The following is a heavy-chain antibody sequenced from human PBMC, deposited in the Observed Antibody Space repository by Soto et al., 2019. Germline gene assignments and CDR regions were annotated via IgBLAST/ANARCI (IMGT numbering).Heavy chain of an antibody. CDR1: GGSFSGYY. J-gene: IGHJ6*03. CDR3: ARGLRDIVVVPAATYYYMDV. D-gene: IGHD2-2*01. V-gene: IGHV4-34*01. Sequence: SETLSLTCAVYGGSFSGYYWSWIRQPPGKGLEWIGEINHSGSINYNPSLKSRVTISVDTSKNQFSLKLSSVTAADTAVYYCARGLRDIVVVPAATYYYMDVWGKGTTVTV. CDR2: INHSGSI.